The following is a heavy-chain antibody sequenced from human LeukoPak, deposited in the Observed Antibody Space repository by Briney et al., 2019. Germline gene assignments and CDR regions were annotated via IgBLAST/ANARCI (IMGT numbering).Heavy chain of an antibody. D-gene: IGHD3-22*01. Sequence: SVKVSCKASGGTFSSYAISWVRQAPGQGLEWMGGIIPIFGTANYAQKFQGRVTITADKSTSTAYMELSSLRSEDTAVYYCASVGYYDSSGYSPELRDYWGQGTLVTVSS. CDR2: IIPIFGTA. CDR3: ASVGYYDSSGYSPELRDY. J-gene: IGHJ4*02. CDR1: GGTFSSYA. V-gene: IGHV1-69*06.